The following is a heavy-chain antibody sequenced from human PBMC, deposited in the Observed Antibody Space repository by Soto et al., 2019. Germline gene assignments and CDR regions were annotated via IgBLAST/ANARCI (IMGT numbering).Heavy chain of an antibody. CDR3: AIHDTLSHYFDY. CDR1: GGSISSSSYY. V-gene: IGHV4-39*01. D-gene: IGHD2-2*02. Sequence: QLQLQESGPGLVKPSETLSLTCTVSGGSISSSSYYWGWIRQPPGKGLEWIESMYDSGNTYYNPSLKSRVTTSVDTSKNRFSLKLSSVTAAATAVYYFAIHDTLSHYFDYWCQGTLVTVSS. J-gene: IGHJ4*02. CDR2: MYDSGNT.